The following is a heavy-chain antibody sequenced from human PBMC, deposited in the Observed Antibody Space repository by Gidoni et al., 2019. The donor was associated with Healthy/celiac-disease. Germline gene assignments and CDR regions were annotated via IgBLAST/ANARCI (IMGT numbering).Heavy chain of an antibody. D-gene: IGHD3-10*01. CDR1: GFTFDAYA. CDR3: AKDISYGSGSYVGMDV. J-gene: IGHJ6*02. CDR2: ISWNGGSI. Sequence: EVQLVESGGGLVQPGRSLRLSCAASGFTFDAYAMHWVRQAPGKGLGWVSVISWNGGSIGYADSVKGRFTISRDNAKNSLYLQMNSLRAEDTALYYCAKDISYGSGSYVGMDVWGQGTTVTVSS. V-gene: IGHV3-9*01.